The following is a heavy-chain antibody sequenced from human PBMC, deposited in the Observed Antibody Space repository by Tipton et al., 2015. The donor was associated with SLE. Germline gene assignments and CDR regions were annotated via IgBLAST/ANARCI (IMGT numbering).Heavy chain of an antibody. CDR1: GFSINNGYF. V-gene: IGHV4-38-2*02. CDR3: SRDTSLSGHDY. CDR2: VFRSGST. J-gene: IGHJ4*02. Sequence: TLSLTCTVSGFSINNGYFWAGIRQPPGKGLEWIGYVFRSGSTQYNASLKSRVTISVDTSKNQFSLQLSSVTAADTAVYYCSRDTSLSGHDYWGQGTLVTVSS. D-gene: IGHD6-19*01.